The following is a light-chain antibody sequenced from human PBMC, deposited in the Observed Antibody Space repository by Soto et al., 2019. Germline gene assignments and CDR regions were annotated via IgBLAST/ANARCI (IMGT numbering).Light chain of an antibody. J-gene: IGKJ2*01. CDR1: QGISSY. CDR2: AAS. CDR3: QQLNSYPGT. V-gene: IGKV1-9*01. Sequence: DIQLTQSPSFLSASVGDRVTITCRASQGISSYLAWYQQKPGKAPKLLIYAASTLQSGVPSRFSGSGSGTEFTLTIRSLQPEDFATYYCQQLNSYPGTFGQGTKLEIK.